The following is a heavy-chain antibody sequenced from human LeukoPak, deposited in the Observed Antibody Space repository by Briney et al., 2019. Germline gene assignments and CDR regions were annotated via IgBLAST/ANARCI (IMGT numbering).Heavy chain of an antibody. V-gene: IGHV1-18*01. D-gene: IGHD1-26*01. CDR1: GHTFTKFG. CDR2: ISADNGNT. CDR3: AKNRGATWWDLVDY. Sequence: ASVKVSCKASGHTFTKFGITWVRQASGQGLEWMGWISADNGNTIYAQKFQDRVTISIDTSTSTAYMELKSLRSDDTAVYYCAKNRGATWWDLVDYWGQGTLVTVSS. J-gene: IGHJ4*02.